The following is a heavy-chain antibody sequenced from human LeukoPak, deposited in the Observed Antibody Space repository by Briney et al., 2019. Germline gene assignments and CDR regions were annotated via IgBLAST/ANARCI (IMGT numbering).Heavy chain of an antibody. J-gene: IGHJ4*02. Sequence: GGSLRLSCAASGFTFSSNAMTWVRQAPGKGLEWVSSISGSGGSTYYADSVKGRFTISRDNSKNTLYLQMNSLRAEDTAVYYCAKDQGTTVTPYYFDYWGQGTLVTVSS. D-gene: IGHD4-17*01. CDR2: ISGSGGST. CDR3: AKDQGTTVTPYYFDY. CDR1: GFTFSSNA. V-gene: IGHV3-23*01.